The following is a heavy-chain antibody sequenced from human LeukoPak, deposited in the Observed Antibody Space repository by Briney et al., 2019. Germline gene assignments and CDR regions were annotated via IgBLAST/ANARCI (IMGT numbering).Heavy chain of an antibody. CDR2: IKLDGSEK. V-gene: IGHV3-7*01. CDR3: AREYNFWSGYHSYNWFDP. CDR1: GFTFSNYW. J-gene: IGHJ5*02. Sequence: QPGGSLILSCAASGFTFSNYWMSWVRQAPGKGLEWVASIKLDGSEKYYVDSATGRFTISRDNAKNSLYLQMNSLRADDTAVYYCAREYNFWSGYHSYNWFDPWGQGTLVTVSS. D-gene: IGHD3-3*01.